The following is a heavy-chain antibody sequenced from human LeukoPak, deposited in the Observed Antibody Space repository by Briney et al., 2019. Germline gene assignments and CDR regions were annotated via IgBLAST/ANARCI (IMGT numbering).Heavy chain of an antibody. V-gene: IGHV3-48*01. J-gene: IGHJ4*02. D-gene: IGHD6-6*01. Sequence: PGGSLRLSCAASGFTFSSYSMNWVGQAPGKGLEWVSYISSSSSTIYYADSVKGRFTISRDNAKNSLYLQMNSLRAEDTAVYYCARDVAARPDTYYFDYWGQGTLVTVSS. CDR1: GFTFSSYS. CDR3: ARDVAARPDTYYFDY. CDR2: ISSSSSTI.